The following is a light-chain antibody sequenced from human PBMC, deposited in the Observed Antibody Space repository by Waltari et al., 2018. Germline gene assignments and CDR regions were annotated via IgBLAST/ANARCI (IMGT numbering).Light chain of an antibody. CDR2: KAA. CDR3: QQYNTYST. J-gene: IGKJ2*01. Sequence: DIQMTQSPSTLSASVGDRVTITCRASQSITSWLAWYQQKPGKAPKLRFYKAASLESGVPARFSGSGSGTEFTLTISSLQPDDFATYYCQQYNTYSTFGQGTKLEIK. V-gene: IGKV1-5*03. CDR1: QSITSW.